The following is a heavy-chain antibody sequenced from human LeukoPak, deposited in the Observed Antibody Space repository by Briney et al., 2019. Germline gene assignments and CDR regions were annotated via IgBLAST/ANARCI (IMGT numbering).Heavy chain of an antibody. D-gene: IGHD6-19*01. CDR1: GFTFSNYW. Sequence: GGSLRLSCAASGFTFSNYWMGWVRQAPGKRLEWVASMNIDGSEKYYVDSVKGRFTISRDNAENSLSLQMNSLRGDDTAIYYCVGGSGWLFDYWGQGTLVTVSS. J-gene: IGHJ4*02. CDR2: MNIDGSEK. V-gene: IGHV3-7*01. CDR3: VGGSGWLFDY.